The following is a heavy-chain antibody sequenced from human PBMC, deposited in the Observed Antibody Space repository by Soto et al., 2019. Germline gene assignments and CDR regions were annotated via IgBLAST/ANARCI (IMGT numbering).Heavy chain of an antibody. Sequence: QVQLQQWGAGLLKSSETLSLTCAVYGGSFSGYYWSWIRQPPGQGLEWIGEINHSGSTNYHPSLKSRVTRSVDTSKNQFSLKLSAVTAADTAVYYCARVGRSGSYYVVFVNAFDIWGQGTMVTVSS. CDR2: INHSGST. V-gene: IGHV4-34*01. D-gene: IGHD1-26*01. J-gene: IGHJ3*02. CDR3: ARVGRSGSYYVVFVNAFDI. CDR1: GGSFSGYY.